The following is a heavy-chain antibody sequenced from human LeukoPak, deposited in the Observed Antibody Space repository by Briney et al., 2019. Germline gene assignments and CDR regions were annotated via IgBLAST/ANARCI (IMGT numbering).Heavy chain of an antibody. D-gene: IGHD6-13*01. Sequence: PSETLSLTCTVSRGSISSGSDYWSWIRQPAGKGLEWIGRIYTSGSTNYNPSLKSRVTISVDTSKNQFSLKLSSVTAADTAVYYCARGSSSWSNWFDPWGQGTLVTVSS. J-gene: IGHJ5*02. CDR2: IYTSGST. V-gene: IGHV4-61*02. CDR3: ARGSSSWSNWFDP. CDR1: RGSISSGSDY.